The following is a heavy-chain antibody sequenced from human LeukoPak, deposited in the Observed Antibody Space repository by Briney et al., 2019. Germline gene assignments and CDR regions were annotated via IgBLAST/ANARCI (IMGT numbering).Heavy chain of an antibody. Sequence: SETLSLTCTVSGGSISSGGYYWSWIRQPPGKGLEWIGYIYHSGSTYYHPSLKSRVTISVDRSKNQFSLKLSSVTAADTAVYSCARRAAYGYFDYWGQGTLVTVSS. V-gene: IGHV4-30-2*01. J-gene: IGHJ4*02. D-gene: IGHD2-21*01. CDR3: ARRAAYGYFDY. CDR2: IYHSGST. CDR1: GGSISSGGYY.